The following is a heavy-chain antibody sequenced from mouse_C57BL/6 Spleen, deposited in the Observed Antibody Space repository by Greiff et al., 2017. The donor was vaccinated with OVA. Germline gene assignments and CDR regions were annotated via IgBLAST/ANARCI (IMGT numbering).Heavy chain of an antibody. V-gene: IGHV1-26*01. D-gene: IGHD2-3*01. CDR2: INPNNGGT. CDR3: ARNEGWLLDY. CDR1: GYTFTDYY. Sequence: EVQLQQSGPELVKPGASVKISCKASGYTFTDYYMNWVKQSHGKSLEWIGDINPNNGGTSYNQKFKGKATLTVDKSSSTAYMELRSLTSEDSAVYYCARNEGWLLDYWGQGTTLTVSS. J-gene: IGHJ2*01.